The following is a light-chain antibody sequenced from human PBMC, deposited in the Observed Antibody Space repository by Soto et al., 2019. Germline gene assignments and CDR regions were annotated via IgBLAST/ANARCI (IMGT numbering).Light chain of an antibody. CDR1: PSIDSNF. Sequence: EIGLTQSPGTLSLSPGEGATLSCRASPSIDSNFLAWYQQKPGQAPRLLIFRASSRATGIPDRFSGGGSGTYFTLTISRLEPEDFAVYYCQQYGYSPLTFGGGTKVEIK. V-gene: IGKV3-20*01. CDR2: RAS. CDR3: QQYGYSPLT. J-gene: IGKJ4*01.